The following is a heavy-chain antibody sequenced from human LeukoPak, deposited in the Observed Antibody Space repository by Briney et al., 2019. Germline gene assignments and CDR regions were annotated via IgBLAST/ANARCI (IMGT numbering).Heavy chain of an antibody. D-gene: IGHD2-15*01. CDR3: AKERGGRLFDN. CDR2: TSGSGGST. J-gene: IGHJ4*02. V-gene: IGHV3-23*01. Sequence: GGSLRLSCAASGFAFSSYAMSWVRQAPGKGLEWVSGTSGSGGSTYYEDSVKGRFTISRDNSKNTLYLQMNSLRAEDTAVYYCAKERGGRLFDNWGQGTLVTVSS. CDR1: GFAFSSYA.